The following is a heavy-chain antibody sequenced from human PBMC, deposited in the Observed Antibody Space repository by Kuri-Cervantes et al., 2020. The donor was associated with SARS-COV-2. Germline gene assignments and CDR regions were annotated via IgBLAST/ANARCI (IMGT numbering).Heavy chain of an antibody. Sequence: GGSLRLSCAASGFTFSGHWIHWVRQAPGKGLEWVSAISGSGGSTYYADSVKGRFTISRDNSKNTLYLQMNSLRAEDTAVYYCARGKYGPIVWGQGTLVTVSS. CDR3: ARGKYGPIV. J-gene: IGHJ4*02. CDR2: ISGSGGST. D-gene: IGHD2-8*01. CDR1: GFTFSGHW. V-gene: IGHV3-23*01.